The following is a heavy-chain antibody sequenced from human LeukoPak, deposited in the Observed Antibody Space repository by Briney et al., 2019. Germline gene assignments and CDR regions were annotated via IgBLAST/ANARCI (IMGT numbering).Heavy chain of an antibody. J-gene: IGHJ4*02. Sequence: SETLSLTCTVSGGSISSYYWSWIRQPPGKGLEWIGDIFYSGRTNSNPSLRSRVTISVDTSKNQFSLKLSSVTAADTAVYYCARDKALGGSGWPHLFDYWGQGTLVTVSS. V-gene: IGHV4-59*01. D-gene: IGHD6-19*01. CDR1: GGSISSYY. CDR2: IFYSGRT. CDR3: ARDKALGGSGWPHLFDY.